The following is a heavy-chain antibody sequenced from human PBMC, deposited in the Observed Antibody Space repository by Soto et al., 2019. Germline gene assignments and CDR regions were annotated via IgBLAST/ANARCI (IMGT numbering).Heavy chain of an antibody. D-gene: IGHD3-3*01. V-gene: IGHV1-2*02. Sequence: ASVKVSCKASGYTFTGYYMHWVRQAPGQGLEWMGWINPNSGGTNYAQKFQGRVTMTRDTSISTDYMELSRLRSDDTAVYYCARGSYYDFWSGSDPGWGYFDYWGQGTLVTVSS. CDR3: ARGSYYDFWSGSDPGWGYFDY. CDR1: GYTFTGYY. J-gene: IGHJ4*02. CDR2: INPNSGGT.